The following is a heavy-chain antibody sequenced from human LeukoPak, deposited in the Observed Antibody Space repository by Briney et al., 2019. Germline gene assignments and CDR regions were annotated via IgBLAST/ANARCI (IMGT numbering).Heavy chain of an antibody. Sequence: ASVKVSCKASGYTFTSYYMHWVRQAPGQGLEWMGIINPSGGSTSYPQKFQGRVTMTRDTSTSTVYMELSSLRSEDTAVYYCAAHRSGYSPFYYYMDVWGKGTTVTVSS. CDR2: INPSGGST. V-gene: IGHV1-46*03. D-gene: IGHD3-22*01. CDR1: GYTFTSYY. J-gene: IGHJ6*03. CDR3: AAHRSGYSPFYYYMDV.